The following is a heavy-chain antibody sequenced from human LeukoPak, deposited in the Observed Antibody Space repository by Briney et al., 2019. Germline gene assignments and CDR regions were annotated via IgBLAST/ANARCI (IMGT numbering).Heavy chain of an antibody. CDR2: ISGDGSST. Sequence: PTGGSLRLSCAASGFTFSNHWMQWVRQAPRKGLVWVSHISGDGSSTKYADSVKGRFTISRDNTKNSLFLQMNSLRAEDTAVYYCARDSTLNSPDYWGQGTLVTVSS. CDR1: GFTFSNHW. CDR3: ARDSTLNSPDY. J-gene: IGHJ4*02. V-gene: IGHV3-74*03. D-gene: IGHD2-2*01.